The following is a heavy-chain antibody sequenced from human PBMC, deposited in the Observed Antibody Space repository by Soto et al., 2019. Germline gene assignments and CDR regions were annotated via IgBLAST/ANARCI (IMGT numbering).Heavy chain of an antibody. J-gene: IGHJ5*02. V-gene: IGHV1-46*01. CDR1: AGPFPRCY. CDR2: LNPHGGST. CDR3: ARSSGAYSGRIIERSKWFDP. Sequence: SCKAPAGPFPRCYLNGALQFPRQGLEWMGALNPHGGSTKYAQKFQGRITKTRDTCRSTVYMELSSLRSDDTALYYCARSSGAYSGRIIERSKWFDPSAQGTLLTVSA. D-gene: IGHD1-26*01.